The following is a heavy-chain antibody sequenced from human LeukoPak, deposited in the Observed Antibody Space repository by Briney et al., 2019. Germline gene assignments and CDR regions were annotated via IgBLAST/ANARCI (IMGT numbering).Heavy chain of an antibody. V-gene: IGHV3-64*01. CDR2: ISSNGGST. J-gene: IGHJ3*02. Sequence: PGGSLRLSCAASGFTFSSYAMHWVRQAPGKGLEYVSAISSNGGSTYYANSVEGRFTISRDNSKNTLYLQMGSLRAEDMAVYYCARGGSYLSAFDIGGQGTMVTVSS. CDR3: ARGGSYLSAFDI. CDR1: GFTFSSYA. D-gene: IGHD1-26*01.